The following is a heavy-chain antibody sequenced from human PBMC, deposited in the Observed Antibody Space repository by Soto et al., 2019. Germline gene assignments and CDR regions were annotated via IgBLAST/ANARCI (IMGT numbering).Heavy chain of an antibody. CDR2: ISAYNGNT. J-gene: IGHJ3*02. D-gene: IGHD3-22*01. CDR1: GYTFTRYG. Sequence: ASGKVSCKASGYTFTRYGIRWVRQAPGQGIERMGWISAYNGNTNYAQKLQGRVTMTTDTSTSTAYMELRSLRSDDTAVYYCAIDRYFFDSSCAIHLDAFYICGQRTIVTVSS. CDR3: AIDRYFFDSSCAIHLDAFYI. V-gene: IGHV1-18*01.